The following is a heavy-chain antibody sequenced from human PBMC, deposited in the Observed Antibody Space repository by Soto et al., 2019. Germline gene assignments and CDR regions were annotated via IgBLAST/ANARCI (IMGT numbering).Heavy chain of an antibody. V-gene: IGHV4-34*01. D-gene: IGHD2-15*01. CDR1: GGSFSGYY. Sequence: SETLSLTCAVYGGSFSGYYWSWIRQPPGKGLEWIGEINHSGSTNYNPSLKSRVTISVDTSKNQFSLKLSSVTAADTAVYYCARTLGYCSGGSCPYYMDVWGKGTTVTVSS. J-gene: IGHJ6*03. CDR3: ARTLGYCSGGSCPYYMDV. CDR2: INHSGST.